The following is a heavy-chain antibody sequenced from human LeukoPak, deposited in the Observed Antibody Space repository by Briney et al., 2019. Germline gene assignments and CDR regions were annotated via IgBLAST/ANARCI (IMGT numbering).Heavy chain of an antibody. D-gene: IGHD1-26*01. Sequence: GGSLRLSCAASGFTFSSYWMHWVRQAPGKGLVWVSRISSDGSGTRYADSVKGRFTISRDNSKNTLYLQMNSLRAEDTAVYYCAREIRLGPYYYYGMDVWGKGTTVTVSS. V-gene: IGHV3-74*01. J-gene: IGHJ6*04. CDR2: ISSDGSGT. CDR1: GFTFSSYW. CDR3: AREIRLGPYYYYGMDV.